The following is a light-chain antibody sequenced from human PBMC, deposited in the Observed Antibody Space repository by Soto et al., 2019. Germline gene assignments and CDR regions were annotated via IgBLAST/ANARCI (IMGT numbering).Light chain of an antibody. J-gene: IGKJ2*01. Sequence: EIVLTQSPGTLSLSPGERATLSCRASQSIRSSFLAWYQQKPGQAPSLLIYDASSRSTGFPDRFSGSGSGKDFTLTISRLEAEDCAVYYCQQYDRSPFTFGQGTRLDIK. V-gene: IGKV3-20*01. CDR1: QSIRSSF. CDR2: DAS. CDR3: QQYDRSPFT.